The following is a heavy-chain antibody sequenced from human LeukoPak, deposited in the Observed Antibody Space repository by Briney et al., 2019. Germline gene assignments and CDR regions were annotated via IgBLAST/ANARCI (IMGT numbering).Heavy chain of an antibody. D-gene: IGHD5-24*01. CDR1: GVSISSSNYY. J-gene: IGHJ4*02. CDR3: AREKMATLDY. CDR2: IHYSGST. V-gene: IGHV4-39*07. Sequence: SETLSLTCIVSGVSISSSNYYWSWIRQPPGKGLEWIGSIHYSGSTNYNPSLKSRVTISVDTSKNQFSLKLSSVTAADTAVYYCAREKMATLDYWGQGTLVTVSS.